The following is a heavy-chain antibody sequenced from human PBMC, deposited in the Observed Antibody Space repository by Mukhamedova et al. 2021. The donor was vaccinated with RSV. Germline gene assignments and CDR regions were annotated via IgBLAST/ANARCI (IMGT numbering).Heavy chain of an antibody. V-gene: IGHV3-30*02. Sequence: GLEWVAFIRYDGSNKFYADSVKGRFTISRDNSKNTLYLQMNSLRAEDTAVYYCARPPAPNYDFWSGYGYFQHWGQGTLATVSS. D-gene: IGHD3-3*01. CDR2: IRYDGSNK. J-gene: IGHJ1*01. CDR3: ARPPAPNYDFWSGYGYFQH.